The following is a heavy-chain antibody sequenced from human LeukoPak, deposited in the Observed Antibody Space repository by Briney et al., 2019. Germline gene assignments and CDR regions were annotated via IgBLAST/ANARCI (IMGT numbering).Heavy chain of an antibody. J-gene: IGHJ5*02. V-gene: IGHV1-18*01. Sequence: ASVKVSCKASGYTFTSYGISWVRQAPGQGLEWMGWISAYNGNTNYAQKLQGRVTMTTDTSTSTAYMELSSLRSEDTAVYYCARESGYCSSTSCDGDWFDPWGQGTLVTVSS. D-gene: IGHD2-2*01. CDR1: GYTFTSYG. CDR2: ISAYNGNT. CDR3: ARESGYCSSTSCDGDWFDP.